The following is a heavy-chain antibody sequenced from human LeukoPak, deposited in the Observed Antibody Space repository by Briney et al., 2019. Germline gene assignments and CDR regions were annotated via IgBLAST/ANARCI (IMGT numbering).Heavy chain of an antibody. CDR3: ARGARPLTPFGY. CDR1: GGSFSDYY. Sequence: SETLSLTCAVYGGSFSDYYWSWIRQPSGKGLEWIGEINHSGSTNYNPSLKSRVTISVDTSKNQLSLKLSSVTAADTAVYYCARGARPLTPFGYWGQGTLVTVSS. CDR2: INHSGST. V-gene: IGHV4-34*01. J-gene: IGHJ4*02. D-gene: IGHD6-25*01.